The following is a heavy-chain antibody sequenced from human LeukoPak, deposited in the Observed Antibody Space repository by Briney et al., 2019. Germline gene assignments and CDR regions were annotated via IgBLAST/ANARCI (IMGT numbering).Heavy chain of an antibody. Sequence: SETLSLTCTVSGGSISSSSYYWGWIRQPPGKGLEWIGSIYYSGSTYYNPSLKSRVTMLVDTSKNQFSLKLSSVTAADTAVYYCARHRYSYGSYYFDYWGQGTLVTVSS. J-gene: IGHJ4*02. CDR3: ARHRYSYGSYYFDY. D-gene: IGHD5-18*01. CDR1: GGSISSSSYY. V-gene: IGHV4-39*01. CDR2: IYYSGST.